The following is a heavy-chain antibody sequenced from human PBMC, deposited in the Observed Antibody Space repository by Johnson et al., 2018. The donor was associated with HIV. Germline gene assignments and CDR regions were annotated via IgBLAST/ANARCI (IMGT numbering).Heavy chain of an antibody. CDR1: GFTFSSYA. CDR3: VRTSCTGARCLGYDPFDV. D-gene: IGHD3-16*01. V-gene: IGHV3-74*02. Sequence: VQLVESGGGVVQPGGSLRLSCVASGFTFSSYAMSWVRQAPGKGLEWVSRINGDGSRTSYADSVKGRFTIARDNAKNTLFLEMKSLRAEDTAVYYCVRTSCTGARCLGYDPFDVWGQGTMVTVSS. CDR2: INGDGSRT. J-gene: IGHJ3*01.